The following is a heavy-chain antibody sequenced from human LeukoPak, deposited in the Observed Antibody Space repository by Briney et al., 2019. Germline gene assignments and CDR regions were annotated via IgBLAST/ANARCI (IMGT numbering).Heavy chain of an antibody. CDR1: GYTLTELS. V-gene: IGHV1-24*01. CDR3: ATRPLLAGKNYGMDV. CDR2: FDPEDGET. Sequence: APVKVSCKVSGYTLTELSMHWVRQAPGKGLEWMGGFDPEDGETIYAQKFQGRVTMTEDTSTDAAYMELSSLRSEDTAVYYCATRPLLAGKNYGMDVWGQGTTVTVSS. J-gene: IGHJ6*02. D-gene: IGHD2-15*01.